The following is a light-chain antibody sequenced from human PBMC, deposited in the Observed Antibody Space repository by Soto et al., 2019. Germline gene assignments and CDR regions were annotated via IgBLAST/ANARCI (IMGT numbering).Light chain of an antibody. CDR2: GAS. J-gene: IGKJ3*01. CDR1: QSVSSN. V-gene: IGKV3-15*01. Sequence: EIGMTPSPATLSVSPGERATLSCRASQSVSSNLAWYQQKPGQAPKLLIYGASTRPSGIPARFSGTGSGTEFTLTISSLQSEDFALYYCQLSNDLPLPFGDGANVDI. CDR3: QLSNDLPLP.